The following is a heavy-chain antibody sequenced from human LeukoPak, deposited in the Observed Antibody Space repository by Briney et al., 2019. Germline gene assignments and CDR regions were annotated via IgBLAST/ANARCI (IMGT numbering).Heavy chain of an antibody. CDR3: ARGRVQGRFLEY. D-gene: IGHD3-3*01. CDR2: MNPNSGNT. J-gene: IGHJ4*02. Sequence: ASVTVSCTASGYTFTSYDINWVRRAPGQGLEWMGWMNPNSGNTGYAQKFQGRVTMTRNTSISTAYMELSSLRSEDTAVYYCARGRVQGRFLEYWGQGTLVTVSS. V-gene: IGHV1-8*01. CDR1: GYTFTSYD.